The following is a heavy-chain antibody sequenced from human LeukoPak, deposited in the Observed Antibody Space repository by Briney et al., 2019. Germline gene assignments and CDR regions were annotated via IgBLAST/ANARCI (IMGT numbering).Heavy chain of an antibody. CDR3: ARESFYFDY. CDR1: GGSISSSSYY. Sequence: SETLSLTCTVSGGSISSSSYYWGWIRQTPGKGLEWIGNIYYSGSTCYNPSLRSRVTISVDTSKNQFSLKLTSVTAADTAVYYCARESFYFDYWGQGTLVTVSS. V-gene: IGHV4-39*07. CDR2: IYYSGST. D-gene: IGHD1-26*01. J-gene: IGHJ4*02.